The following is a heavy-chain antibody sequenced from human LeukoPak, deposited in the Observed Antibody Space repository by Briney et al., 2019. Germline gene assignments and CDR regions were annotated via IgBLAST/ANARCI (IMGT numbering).Heavy chain of an antibody. D-gene: IGHD3-3*01. Sequence: ASVKVSCKASGYTFTSYYMHWVRHAPGQGLEWMGIINPSGGSTSYAQKFQGRVTMTRATSTTKVYMELSILRSEDTAVYYCARDTYYDFSFPYGMDVWGQGTTVTVSS. CDR2: INPSGGST. CDR3: ARDTYYDFSFPYGMDV. V-gene: IGHV1-46*01. CDR1: GYTFTSYY. J-gene: IGHJ6*02.